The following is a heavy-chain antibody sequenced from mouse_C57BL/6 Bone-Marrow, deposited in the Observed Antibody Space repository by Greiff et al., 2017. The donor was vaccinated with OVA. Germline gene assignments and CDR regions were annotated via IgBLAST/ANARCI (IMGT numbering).Heavy chain of an antibody. D-gene: IGHD1-1*01. J-gene: IGHJ2*01. CDR1: GYTFTSYW. Sequence: QVQLQQPGAELVKPGASVKMSCKASGYTFTSYWITWVKQRPGQGLEWIGDIYPGSGSTNYNEKFKSKATLTVDTSSSTAYMQLSSLTSEDSAVYDCARDPYCYGSSYGYWGQGTTLTVSS. CDR3: ARDPYCYGSSYGY. V-gene: IGHV1-55*01. CDR2: IYPGSGST.